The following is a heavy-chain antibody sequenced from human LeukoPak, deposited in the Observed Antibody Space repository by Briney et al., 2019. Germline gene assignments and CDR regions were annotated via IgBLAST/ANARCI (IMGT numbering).Heavy chain of an antibody. D-gene: IGHD2-2*01. Sequence: ASVKVSCKASGYTFTSYGISWVRQAPGQGLEWMGWISAYNGNTNYAQKLQGRVTMTTDTSTSTAYMELRSLRSEDTAVYYCARVDVKGYCSSTSCYPWGFDPWGQGTLVTVSS. CDR3: ARVDVKGYCSSTSCYPWGFDP. CDR1: GYTFTSYG. CDR2: ISAYNGNT. V-gene: IGHV1-18*01. J-gene: IGHJ5*02.